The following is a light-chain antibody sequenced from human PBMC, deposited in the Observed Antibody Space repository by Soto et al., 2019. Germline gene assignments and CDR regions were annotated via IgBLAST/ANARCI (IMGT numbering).Light chain of an antibody. Sequence: EIVLTQSPATLSLSPGERATLSCRASQSVGYHLAWYQQKPGQAPRLLIYDASNRATGIPARFSGSGSGTDFTLAISSLGPEDFSVYYCQQRSNWPPVTFGRGTKVEIK. CDR2: DAS. J-gene: IGKJ4*01. CDR3: QQRSNWPPVT. V-gene: IGKV3-11*01. CDR1: QSVGYH.